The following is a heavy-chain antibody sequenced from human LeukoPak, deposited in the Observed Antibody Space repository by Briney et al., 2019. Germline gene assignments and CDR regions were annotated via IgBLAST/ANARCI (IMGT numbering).Heavy chain of an antibody. V-gene: IGHV4-4*09. CDR1: GASTGSFY. D-gene: IGHD3-10*01. J-gene: IGHJ4*02. CDR2: IYTGGST. CDR3: ARGSGAPTPFPLDY. Sequence: SETLSLTCTVSGASTGSFYWSWIRQPPGERLEWIGYIYTGGSTNYNPSLKSRVTISVDTSKNQFSLSLRSMTAADTAVYYCARGSGAPTPFPLDYWGQGILVTVPS.